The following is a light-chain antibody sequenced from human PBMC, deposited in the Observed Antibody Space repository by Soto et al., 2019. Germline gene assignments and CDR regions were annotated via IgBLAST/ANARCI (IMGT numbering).Light chain of an antibody. CDR2: EVN. Sequence: QSALTQPPSASGSPGQSVTISCTGTSSDVGGYNYVSWYQQHPGKAPKLIIYEVNKRPSGVPDRFSGSKSGNTASLTVSGLQTEDEADYYCSSYAGSNNVFGTGTKVTVL. CDR1: SSDVGGYNY. V-gene: IGLV2-8*01. CDR3: SSYAGSNNV. J-gene: IGLJ1*01.